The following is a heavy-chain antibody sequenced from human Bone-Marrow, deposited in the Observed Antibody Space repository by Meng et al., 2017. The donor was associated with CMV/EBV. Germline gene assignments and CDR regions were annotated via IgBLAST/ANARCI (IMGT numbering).Heavy chain of an antibody. Sequence: GGSLRLSCVGSGFTFGGYSMNWVRQAPGEALEWVSSISGRSEYILYGDSVKGRFTISRDNAKNSLFLEMNSLRAEDTALYYCARDPNSSGWFDPWGQGTLVTVSS. V-gene: IGHV3-21*04. CDR3: ARDPNSSGWFDP. CDR1: GFTFGGYS. D-gene: IGHD6-19*01. J-gene: IGHJ5*02. CDR2: ISGRSEYI.